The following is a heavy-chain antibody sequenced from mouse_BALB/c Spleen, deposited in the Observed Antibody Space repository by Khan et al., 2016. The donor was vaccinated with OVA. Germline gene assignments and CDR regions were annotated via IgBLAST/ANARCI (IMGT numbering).Heavy chain of an antibody. D-gene: IGHD2-1*01. Sequence: EVELVESGGGLVKPGGSLKLSCAASGFTFSDYYMYWVRQTPEKRQEWVATISDGGSYTNDTDSVKGRFTIPRDDAKNNLYLQMISLKSEDTAMYYCARGYYGNPFAYWCQGTLVTVSA. CDR3: ARGYYGNPFAY. CDR2: ISDGGSYT. CDR1: GFTFSDYY. J-gene: IGHJ3*01. V-gene: IGHV5-4*02.